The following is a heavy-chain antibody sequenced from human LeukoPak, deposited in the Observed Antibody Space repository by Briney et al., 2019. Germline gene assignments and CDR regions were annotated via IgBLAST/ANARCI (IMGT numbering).Heavy chain of an antibody. CDR3: AKAPQHHDAFDI. V-gene: IGHV3-9*03. J-gene: IGHJ3*02. CDR2: ISWNSGRI. Sequence: GGSLRLSCAASGFTFDDYAMHWVRQAPGKGLGWVSGISWNSGRIGYADSVKGRFTISRDNAKNSLYLQMNSLRAEDMALYYCAKAPQHHDAFDIWGQGTMVTVSS. CDR1: GFTFDDYA.